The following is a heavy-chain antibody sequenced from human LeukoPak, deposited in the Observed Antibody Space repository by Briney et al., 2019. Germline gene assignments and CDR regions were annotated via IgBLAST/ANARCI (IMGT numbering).Heavy chain of an antibody. D-gene: IGHD3-22*01. CDR3: ARLWYYYDSSGYNFDY. Sequence: PSETLSLTCTVSGGPISSSSYYWGWIRQPAGKGLEWIASIYYSGSTYYNPSLKSRVTISVDTSKNQFSLKLSSVTAADTAVYYCARLWYYYDSSGYNFDYWGQGTLVTVSS. V-gene: IGHV4-39*01. CDR1: GGPISSSSYY. CDR2: IYYSGST. J-gene: IGHJ4*02.